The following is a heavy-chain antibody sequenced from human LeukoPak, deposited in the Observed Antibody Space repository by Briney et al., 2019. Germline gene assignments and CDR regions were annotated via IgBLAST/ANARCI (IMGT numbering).Heavy chain of an antibody. CDR2: IYTTGSP. CDR1: GGSISSYY. CDR3: ATWGYSGATPFDF. J-gene: IGHJ4*02. V-gene: IGHV4-4*07. Sequence: SETLSLTCTVSGGSISSYYWNWIRQPAGKGLEWIGRIYTTGSPNYNPSLESRVTMSVDTSKNQFFPRLSSVTAADTAVYYCATWGYSGATPFDFWGQGTLVTVSS. D-gene: IGHD5-18*01.